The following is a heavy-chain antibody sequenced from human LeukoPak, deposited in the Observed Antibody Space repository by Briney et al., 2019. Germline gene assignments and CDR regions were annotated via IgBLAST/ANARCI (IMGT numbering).Heavy chain of an antibody. V-gene: IGHV4-61*02. Sequence: PSQTLSLTCTVSGGSISSGSYYWSWIRQPAGKGLEWIGRIYTSGSTNYNPSLKSRVTISVDTSKNQFSLKLSSVTAADTAVYYCARETDYGDYKHYYYYYMDVWGKGTTVTISS. CDR3: ARETDYGDYKHYYYYYMDV. J-gene: IGHJ6*03. CDR2: IYTSGST. CDR1: GGSISSGSYY. D-gene: IGHD4-17*01.